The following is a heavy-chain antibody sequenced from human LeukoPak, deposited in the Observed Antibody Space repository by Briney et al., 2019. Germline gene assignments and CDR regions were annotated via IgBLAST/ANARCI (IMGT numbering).Heavy chain of an antibody. CDR1: GFTLNTYT. D-gene: IGHD3-10*01. CDR3: ARSGIKMVRGVIIKSPYHMDV. J-gene: IGHJ6*03. V-gene: IGHV3-21*01. Sequence: GGSLRLSCAASGFTLNTYTMNWVRQAPGKGLEWVSSISSSNSYIYYADSVKGRFTISRDDAKNSLSLQMNSLRVEDTAVYYCARSGIKMVRGVIIKSPYHMDVWGKGTTVTVSS. CDR2: ISSSNSYI.